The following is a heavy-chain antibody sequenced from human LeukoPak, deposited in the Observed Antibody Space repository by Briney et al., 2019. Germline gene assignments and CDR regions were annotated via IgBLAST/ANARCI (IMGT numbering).Heavy chain of an antibody. J-gene: IGHJ4*02. CDR3: AKDRESRYGAYDLGDN. Sequence: GGSLRLSCAASGFIFSSYAMSWVRQAPGQGLEWVSAISGSGDTTYYTDSVKGRFSISRDNSKNTLYLQMNSLRAEDTAVYYCAKDRESRYGAYDLGDNWGQGTLVTVSS. D-gene: IGHD5-12*01. CDR2: ISGSGDTT. V-gene: IGHV3-23*01. CDR1: GFIFSSYA.